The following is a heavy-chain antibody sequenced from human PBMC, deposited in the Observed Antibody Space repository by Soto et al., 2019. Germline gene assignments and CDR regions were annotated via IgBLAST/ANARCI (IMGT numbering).Heavy chain of an antibody. CDR3: ARDGNHNYYYYGMDV. CDR1: GYTFTGYY. Sequence: GASVKASCKASGYTFTGYYMHCVRQAPGQGLEWMGWINPNSGGTNYAQKFQGWVTMTRDTSISTAYMELSRLRSDDTAVYYCARDGNHNYYYYGMDVWGQGTTVTVSS. CDR2: INPNSGGT. V-gene: IGHV1-2*04. J-gene: IGHJ6*02.